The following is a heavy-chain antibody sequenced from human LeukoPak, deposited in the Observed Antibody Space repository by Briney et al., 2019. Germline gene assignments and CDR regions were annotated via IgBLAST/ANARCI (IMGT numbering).Heavy chain of an antibody. D-gene: IGHD5-24*01. CDR3: ARFDRDGYNLDY. J-gene: IGHJ4*02. CDR2: IYYTGST. V-gene: IGHV4-59*01. CDR1: GGSISGYY. Sequence: PSETLSLTCTASGGSISGYYWTWIRQPPGKGLEWIGYIYYTGSTNYNPSLKSRVTISVDTSKNQFSLSLSSVTAADTALYYSARFDRDGYNLDYWGQGTLVTVSS.